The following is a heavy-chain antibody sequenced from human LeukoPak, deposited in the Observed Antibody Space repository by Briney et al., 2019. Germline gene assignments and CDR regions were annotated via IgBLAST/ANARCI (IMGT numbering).Heavy chain of an antibody. CDR3: SGDRGGRDAFDI. Sequence: SETLSLTCTVSGGSISSSSYYWGWIRQPPGKGLEWIGSIYYSGSTYYNPSLKSRVTISVDTSKNQFSLKLSSVTAADTAVYYCSGDRGGRDAFDIWGQGTMVTVSS. J-gene: IGHJ3*02. CDR1: GGSISSSSYY. CDR2: IYYSGST. V-gene: IGHV4-39*01. D-gene: IGHD4-17*01.